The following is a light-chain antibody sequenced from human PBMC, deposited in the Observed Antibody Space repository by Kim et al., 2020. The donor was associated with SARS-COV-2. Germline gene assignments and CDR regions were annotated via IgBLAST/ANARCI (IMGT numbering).Light chain of an antibody. Sequence: DIQMTQSPSSVSASVGDRVTITCRASQDISTWLAWYQQRPGKVPKLLIYAASSLQSGVPSRFSGSGSGTDFTLTISSLQPEDFATYYCQQANNFPLTFGRGTKVEIK. CDR2: AAS. CDR1: QDISTW. J-gene: IGKJ4*01. CDR3: QQANNFPLT. V-gene: IGKV1-12*01.